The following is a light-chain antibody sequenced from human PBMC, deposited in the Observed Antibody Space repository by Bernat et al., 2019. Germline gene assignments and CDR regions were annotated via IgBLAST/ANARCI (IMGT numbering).Light chain of an antibody. CDR2: RNN. J-gene: IGLJ3*02. CDR3: SAWDSGLTGWV. CDR1: SNNVGNQG. V-gene: IGLV10-54*01. Sequence: QAGLTQPPSVSKGLRQTATLTCTGNSNNVGNQGAAWLQQHQGHPPKLLSYRNNNRPSGISERFSASRSGNTASLTITGLQPEDEADCYCSAWDSGLTGWVFGGGTKLTVL.